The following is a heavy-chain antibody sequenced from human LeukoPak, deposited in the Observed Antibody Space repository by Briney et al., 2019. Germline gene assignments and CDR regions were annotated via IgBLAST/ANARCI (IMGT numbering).Heavy chain of an antibody. D-gene: IGHD3-22*01. CDR2: INPNSGGT. J-gene: IGHJ4*02. CDR3: ARANTDNNGYPEHDY. V-gene: IGHV1-2*02. CDR1: GYTFTGYY. Sequence: ASVKVSCKASGYTFTGYYMHWVRQAPGQGLEWMGWINPNSGGTNYAQKFQGRVTMTRDTSISTAYMELSRLRSDDTAVYYCARANTDNNGYPEHDYWGQGTLVTVSS.